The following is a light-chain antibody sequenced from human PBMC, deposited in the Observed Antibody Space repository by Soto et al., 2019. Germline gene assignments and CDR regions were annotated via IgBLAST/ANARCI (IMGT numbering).Light chain of an antibody. Sequence: DIPLTQSQSSLSASEGDTVTITCRASHSINSHLNWYQQKSGEAPKFLIYGTSDLNTGVPSRFSGSGSGTDFTLTISSLQPEDCAIYYCQQSYSTPFTFGQGTKLEIK. CDR2: GTS. CDR1: HSINSH. V-gene: IGKV1-39*01. CDR3: QQSYSTPFT. J-gene: IGKJ2*01.